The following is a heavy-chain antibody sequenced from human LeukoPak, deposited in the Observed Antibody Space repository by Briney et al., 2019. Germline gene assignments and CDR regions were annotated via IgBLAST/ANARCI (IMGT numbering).Heavy chain of an antibody. CDR3: ARGAAVTTNSCDY. D-gene: IGHD4-17*01. J-gene: IGHJ4*02. V-gene: IGHV3-64*01. CDR1: GFTFSSYA. CDR2: ISSNGGST. Sequence: GGSLRLSCAASGFTFSSYAMHWVRQAPGKGLEYVSAISSNGGSTYYANSVKGRFTISRDNSKNTLYLQMGSLRAGDMAVYYCARGAAVTTNSCDYWGQGTLVTVSS.